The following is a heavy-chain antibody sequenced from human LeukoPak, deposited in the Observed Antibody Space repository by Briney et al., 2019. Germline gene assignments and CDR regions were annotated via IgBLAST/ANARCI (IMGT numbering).Heavy chain of an antibody. Sequence: SETLSLTCTVSGGSISSSSYYWGWIRQPPGKGLEWIGSIYYSGSTYYNPSLKSRVTISVDTSKNQFSLKLSSVTAADTAVYYCYYYDFWSGYYFGGRGMNDAFDIWGQGTMVTVSS. V-gene: IGHV4-39*01. CDR2: IYYSGST. J-gene: IGHJ3*02. CDR3: YYYDFWSGYYFGGRGMNDAFDI. D-gene: IGHD3-3*01. CDR1: GGSISSSSYY.